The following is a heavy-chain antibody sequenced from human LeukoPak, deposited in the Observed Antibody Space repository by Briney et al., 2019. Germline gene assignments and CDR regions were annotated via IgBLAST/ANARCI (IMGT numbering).Heavy chain of an antibody. CDR3: VRKLTGTTFFDY. Sequence: GGSLRLSCAASGFTFSSYDLNWVRQAPGKGLEWVSCIVGNGITIYYADSVKGRFTISRDNAKNSLYLQMNSLRAEDTAVYYCVRKLTGTTFFDYWGQGTLVTVSS. CDR1: GFTFSSYD. CDR2: IVGNGITI. J-gene: IGHJ4*02. V-gene: IGHV3-48*03. D-gene: IGHD1-1*01.